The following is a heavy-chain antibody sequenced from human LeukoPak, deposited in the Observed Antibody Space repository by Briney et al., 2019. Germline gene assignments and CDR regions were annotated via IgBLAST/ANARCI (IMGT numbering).Heavy chain of an antibody. D-gene: IGHD6-6*01. CDR3: ARLYSSSSRVVAFDP. V-gene: IGHV1-69*05. CDR1: GGTFSSYA. J-gene: IGHJ5*02. CDR2: IIPIFGTA. Sequence: GASVKVSCKASGGTFSSYAISWVRQAPGQGLEWMGGIIPIFGTANYAQKFQGRVTITTDESTSTAYMELSSLRSEDTAVYYCARLYSSSSRVVAFDPWGQGTLVTVSS.